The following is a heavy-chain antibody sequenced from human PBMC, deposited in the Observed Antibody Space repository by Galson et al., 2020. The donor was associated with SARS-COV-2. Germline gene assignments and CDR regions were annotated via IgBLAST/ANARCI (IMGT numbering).Heavy chain of an antibody. CDR2: IYSNGGT. CDR1: GASIGDTYYY. D-gene: IGHD2-8*01. J-gene: IGHJ4*02. V-gene: IGHV4-39*01. CDR3: ARHGCTNGVCQFDY. Sequence: SETLSLTCSVSGASIGDTYYYWGWIRQAPGKGLEWIGSIYSNGGTYYNPSLESRVTMSLDTSQNFFALTLRSVAAADTAVYYCARHGCTNGVCQFDYWGRGTLITVSS.